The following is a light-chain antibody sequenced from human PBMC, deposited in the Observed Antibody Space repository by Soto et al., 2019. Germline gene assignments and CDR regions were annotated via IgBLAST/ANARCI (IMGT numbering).Light chain of an antibody. CDR2: EAS. J-gene: IGKJ4*01. CDR1: QSVGNN. Sequence: EIVLTQSPATLSLSPGERATLSCRASQSVGNNLAWYQQKPGQAPGLLIYEASTRATGIPARFSGSGSGTDFTLTISSLEPEDFAVYYCQQHANWPLTFGGGTKGGYQ. V-gene: IGKV3-11*01. CDR3: QQHANWPLT.